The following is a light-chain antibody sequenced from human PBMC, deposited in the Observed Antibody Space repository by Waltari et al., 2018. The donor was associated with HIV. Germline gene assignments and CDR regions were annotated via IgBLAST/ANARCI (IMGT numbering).Light chain of an antibody. CDR2: EVS. CDR1: STAVGHYDY. Sequence: QSALTQPASVSGSPGQSITISCTGTSTAVGHYDYVSWYRQQPGKAPKLIIYEVSNRPSGVSNRFSGSKSVNTASLTISGLQAEDEADYYCSSYTTRSTVIFGGGTKLTVL. V-gene: IGLV2-14*01. CDR3: SSYTTRSTVI. J-gene: IGLJ2*01.